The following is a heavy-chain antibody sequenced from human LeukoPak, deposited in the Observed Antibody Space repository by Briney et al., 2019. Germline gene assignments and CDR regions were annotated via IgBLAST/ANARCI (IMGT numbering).Heavy chain of an antibody. CDR3: AREKREYYYASTRDAFDI. CDR2: ISSSSSTI. Sequence: GGSLRLSCAASGFTFSSYSMNWVRQAPGKGLEWVSYISSSSSTIYYADSVKGRFTISRDNAKNSLYLQMNSLRAEDTAVYYCAREKREYYYASTRDAFDIWGQGTMVTVSS. V-gene: IGHV3-48*01. CDR1: GFTFSSYS. J-gene: IGHJ3*02. D-gene: IGHD3-10*01.